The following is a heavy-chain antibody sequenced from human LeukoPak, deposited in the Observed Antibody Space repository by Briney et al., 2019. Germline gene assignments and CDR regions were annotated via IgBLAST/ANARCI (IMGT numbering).Heavy chain of an antibody. J-gene: IGHJ2*01. CDR2: IYYSGST. CDR1: GGSISSSSYY. D-gene: IGHD6-13*01. CDR3: ARDKGLAAAGHRYFDL. Sequence: SETLSLTCTVSGGSISSSSYYWGWIRQPPGKGLEWIGSIYYSGSTYYNPSLKSRVTISVDTSKNQFSLKPSSVTAADTAVYYCARDKGLAAAGHRYFDLWGRGTLVTVSS. V-gene: IGHV4-39*02.